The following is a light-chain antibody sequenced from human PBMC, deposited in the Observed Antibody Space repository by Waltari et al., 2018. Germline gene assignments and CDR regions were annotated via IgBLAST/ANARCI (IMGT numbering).Light chain of an antibody. CDR1: QGISSY. CDR2: AAT. CDR3: LQHNSYPFT. J-gene: IGKJ3*01. V-gene: IGKV1-17*01. Sequence: DKKMTQSPSSLSASAGDTVTITCRASQGISSYLNWFQQKPGKAPKLLIYAATTLQSGVPSRFSGSGSGTEFTLTISSLQPEDFAAYYCLQHNSYPFTFGPGTKLAIK.